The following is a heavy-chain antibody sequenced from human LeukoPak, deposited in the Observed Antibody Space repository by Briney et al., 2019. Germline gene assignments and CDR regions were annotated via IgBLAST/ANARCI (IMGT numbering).Heavy chain of an antibody. CDR2: ITGSGERT. CDR1: GFTSSSNA. V-gene: IGHV3-23*01. CDR3: AKNSAFDGSLGYYSYYMDV. D-gene: IGHD5-12*01. J-gene: IGHJ6*03. Sequence: QPGGSLRLSCAASGFTSSSNAMTWVRQAPGKGLEWVCSITGSGERTYYADSVKVRFTITSDKPNNKLYLQMNSLRGEDTAVYYCAKNSAFDGSLGYYSYYMDVWGKGTTVTVSS.